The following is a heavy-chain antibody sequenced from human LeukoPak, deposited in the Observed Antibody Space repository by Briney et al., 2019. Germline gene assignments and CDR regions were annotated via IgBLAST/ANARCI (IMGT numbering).Heavy chain of an antibody. CDR2: MNPNSGNT. CDR3: ARQDARVRGVIMGIYYYYYMDV. V-gene: IGHV1-8*01. D-gene: IGHD3-10*01. CDR1: GYTFTSYD. Sequence: ASVKVSCKASGYTFTSYDINWVRQATGQGLEWMGWMNPNSGNTGYAKKFQGRVTMTRNTSISTAYMELSSLRSEDTAVYYCARQDARVRGVIMGIYYYYYMDVWGKGTTVTISS. J-gene: IGHJ6*03.